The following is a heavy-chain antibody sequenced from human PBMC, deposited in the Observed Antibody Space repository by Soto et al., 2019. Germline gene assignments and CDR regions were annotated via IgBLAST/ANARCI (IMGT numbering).Heavy chain of an antibody. CDR2: ISYSGST. CDR3: ASHFPNFVTTRNQDAFDM. D-gene: IGHD4-17*01. CDR1: GASISSYY. J-gene: IGHJ3*02. Sequence: SETLSLTCTVSGASISSYYWSWIRQPPGKGLEWIGYISYSGSTNYNPSLKSRVTISVDTSKNQFSLKMRSVTAADTAVYYCASHFPNFVTTRNQDAFDMWGQGTMVTVSS. V-gene: IGHV4-59*01.